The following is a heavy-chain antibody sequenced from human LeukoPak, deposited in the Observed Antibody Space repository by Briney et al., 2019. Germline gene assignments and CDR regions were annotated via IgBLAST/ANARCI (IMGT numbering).Heavy chain of an antibody. Sequence: PSETLSLTCAVSGGSISSGGYSWSWIRRPPGKGLEWIGYIYHSGSTYYNPSLKSRVTISVDRSKNQFSLKLSSVTAADTAVYYCASLSPMVRGPQSRYFDLWGRGTLVTVSS. J-gene: IGHJ2*01. CDR1: GGSISSGGYS. CDR2: IYHSGST. D-gene: IGHD3-10*01. V-gene: IGHV4-30-2*01. CDR3: ASLSPMVRGPQSRYFDL.